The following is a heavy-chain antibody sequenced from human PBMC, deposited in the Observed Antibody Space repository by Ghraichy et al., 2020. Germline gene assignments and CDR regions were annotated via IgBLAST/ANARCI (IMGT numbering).Heavy chain of an antibody. CDR3: ARRIGCTGGSCYYFDY. J-gene: IGHJ4*02. CDR2: IYHSGST. V-gene: IGHV4-38-2*01. Sequence: SETLSLTCAVSGYSISRGYYWGWIRQPPGKGLEWIGNIYHSGSTYYNPSLESRVTVSVDTSKNQFFLNLSSVTAADTAVYYCARRIGCTGGSCYYFDYWGQGTLVTVSS. D-gene: IGHD2-15*01. CDR1: GYSISRGYY.